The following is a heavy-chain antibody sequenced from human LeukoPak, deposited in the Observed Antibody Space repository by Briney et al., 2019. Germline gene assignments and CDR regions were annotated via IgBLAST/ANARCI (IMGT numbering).Heavy chain of an antibody. D-gene: IGHD6-13*01. CDR1: GGSIRTYY. Sequence: KPSETLSLTRTVSGGSIRTYYWSWIRQPPGKGLEWIGYIYYSGSTNYNPSLKSRVTISVDTSKNQFSLKLSSVTAADTGVYYCARQTNSTWSLYMDVWGKGTTVTVSS. V-gene: IGHV4-59*08. J-gene: IGHJ6*03. CDR2: IYYSGST. CDR3: ARQTNSTWSLYMDV.